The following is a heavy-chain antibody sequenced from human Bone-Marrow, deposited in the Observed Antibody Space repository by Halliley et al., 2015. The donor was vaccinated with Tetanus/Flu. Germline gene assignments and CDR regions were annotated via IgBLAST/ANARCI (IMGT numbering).Heavy chain of an antibody. J-gene: IGHJ4*02. CDR2: IYHSGNT. V-gene: IGHV4-4*02. D-gene: IGHD3-10*01. CDR3: GRDLYGSGTYYTTD. Sequence: EWIGKIYHSGNTNYNPSLKSQVTISVDKSKNQFSLRLTSVTAADTAVYYCGRDLYGSGTYYTTDWGQGTLVTVSS.